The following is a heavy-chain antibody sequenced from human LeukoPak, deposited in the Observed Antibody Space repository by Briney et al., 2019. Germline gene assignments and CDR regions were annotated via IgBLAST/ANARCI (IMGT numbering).Heavy chain of an antibody. CDR3: ARGLARGYCSNTTCLTNWHFDL. Sequence: SQTLSLTCTVSGGSISSGGYYWSWIRQPPGKGLDWIGYLYHSENTYYNPSLKSRVTISEDRSKNQFSLKLGSVTAADTAVYYCARGLARGYCSNTTCLTNWHFDLWGRGTPVTVSS. CDR1: GGSISSGGYY. V-gene: IGHV4-30-2*01. D-gene: IGHD2-2*01. CDR2: LYHSENT. J-gene: IGHJ2*01.